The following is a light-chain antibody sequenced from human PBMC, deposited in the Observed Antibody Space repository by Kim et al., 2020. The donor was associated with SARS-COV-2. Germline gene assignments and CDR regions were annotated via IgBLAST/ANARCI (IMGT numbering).Light chain of an antibody. CDR3: QVWDSSAWV. CDR1: SIGSEH. J-gene: IGLJ3*02. V-gene: IGLV3-9*01. Sequence: SYELTQPLSVSVALGQTARITCGGNSIGSEHVHWYQQKPGQAPVLVIYRDSNRPSGIPERFSGSKSGNTATLTISRAQGGDEADYYCQVWDSSAWVFGGGTQLTVL. CDR2: RDS.